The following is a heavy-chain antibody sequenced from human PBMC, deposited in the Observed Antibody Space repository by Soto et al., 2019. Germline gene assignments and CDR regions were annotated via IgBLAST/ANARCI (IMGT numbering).Heavy chain of an antibody. CDR2: IFWVGGGT. V-gene: IGHV3-9*01. J-gene: IGHJ4*02. CDR1: GSTIDDYA. CDR3: GNDLSREGLES. Sequence: EVQVVESGGGLVQPGGSLTLSCVVSGSTIDDYAMHWVRQVPGKGLEWVSGIFWVGGGTGYADSVKGRFTISRDRAKNSLSLKMNSLRIEDTSVYYCGNDLSREGLESWGQGTRVTVSS.